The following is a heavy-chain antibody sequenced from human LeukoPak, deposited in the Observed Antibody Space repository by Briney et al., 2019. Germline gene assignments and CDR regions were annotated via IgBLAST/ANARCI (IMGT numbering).Heavy chain of an antibody. J-gene: IGHJ4*02. CDR2: IHYTGTT. D-gene: IGHD2-2*02. V-gene: IGHV4-59*08. Sequence: SETLSLTCTVSGGSISGYYWSWIRQPPGKGLEWIGLIHYTGTTNYNPSLRSRVTISLDTSKNQFSLKLNSVTAADTAVYYCARCTSTSCYNFDYWGQGTLVTVSS. CDR1: GGSISGYY. CDR3: ARCTSTSCYNFDY.